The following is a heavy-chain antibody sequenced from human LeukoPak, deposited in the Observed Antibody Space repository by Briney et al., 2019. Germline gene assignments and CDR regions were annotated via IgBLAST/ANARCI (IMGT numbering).Heavy chain of an antibody. Sequence: SQTLSLTFALSGDSFSINSAAWNWVSQSPSRGLEWLGSTYYRDKWCNDYEVSVTSRITINLDTSKNQFSLQLNSVTPEDTAVYYCARDLEITMVRGVIMFDPWGQGTLVTVSS. J-gene: IGHJ5*02. D-gene: IGHD3-10*01. CDR1: GDSFSINSAA. CDR3: ARDLEITMVRGVIMFDP. V-gene: IGHV6-1*01. CDR2: TYYRDKWCN.